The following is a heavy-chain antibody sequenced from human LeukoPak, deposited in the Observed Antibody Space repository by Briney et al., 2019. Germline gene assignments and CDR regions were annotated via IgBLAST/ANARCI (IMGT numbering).Heavy chain of an antibody. CDR3: ATHIAEATALHY. CDR2: ITNSGSTI. V-gene: IGHV3-11*01. CDR1: GFTFSDYY. J-gene: IGHJ4*02. Sequence: TPGGSLRLSCAASGFTFSDYYMSWSRQAPGKGLEWISYITNSGSTIYYADSVKGRFTVSRDNAKNSLYLQMNTLRAEDTAVYYCATHIAEATALHYWGQGTLVTVSS. D-gene: IGHD6-13*01.